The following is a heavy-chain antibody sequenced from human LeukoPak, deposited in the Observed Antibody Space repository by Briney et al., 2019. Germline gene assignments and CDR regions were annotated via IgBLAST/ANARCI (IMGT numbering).Heavy chain of an antibody. D-gene: IGHD1-26*01. CDR3: ARQPHRAGGPLRSFDI. CDR2: IYPDESDT. CDR1: GYSFTSYW. J-gene: IGHJ3*02. V-gene: IGHV5-51*01. Sequence: PGESLKISCKGSGYSFTSYWIGWVRQMPGKGLEWMGIIYPDESDTRYGPSFQGQVTISADRSISTAYLQWSSLKASDTAIYFCARQPHRAGGPLRSFDIWGQGTMVTVSS.